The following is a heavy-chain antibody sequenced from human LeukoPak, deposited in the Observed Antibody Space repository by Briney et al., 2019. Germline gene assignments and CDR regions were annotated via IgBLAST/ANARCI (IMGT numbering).Heavy chain of an antibody. Sequence: ASEKVSCKASGYTFTGYYMHWVRQAPGQGLEWMGWINPNSGGTNYAQKFQGRVTMTRDTSISTAYMELSRLRSDDTAVYYCARASGGYSSGWYINWFDPWGQGTLVTVSS. D-gene: IGHD6-19*01. V-gene: IGHV1-2*02. J-gene: IGHJ5*02. CDR2: INPNSGGT. CDR3: ARASGGYSSGWYINWFDP. CDR1: GYTFTGYY.